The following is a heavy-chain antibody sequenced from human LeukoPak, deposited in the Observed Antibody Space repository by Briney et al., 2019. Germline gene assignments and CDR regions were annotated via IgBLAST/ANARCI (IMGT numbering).Heavy chain of an antibody. Sequence: GGSLRLSCAASGFTFSSYWMQWVRQAPGKGLVWVSRVNSDGSSASYADSVKGRFTISRDNAKNTLYLQMNSLRAEDTAVYYCARHLTYGGWNSWGQGTLVTVSS. CDR2: VNSDGSSA. CDR1: GFTFSSYW. CDR3: ARHLTYGGWNS. J-gene: IGHJ4*02. V-gene: IGHV3-74*01. D-gene: IGHD4-23*01.